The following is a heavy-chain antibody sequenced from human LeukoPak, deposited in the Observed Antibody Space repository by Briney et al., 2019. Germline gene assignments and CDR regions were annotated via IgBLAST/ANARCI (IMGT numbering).Heavy chain of an antibody. CDR3: AKDRVDDFWSPVMEPFDY. Sequence: PGGSLRLSCAASGFTFSSYAMSWVRQAPGKGLEWVSAISGSGGSTYYADSVKGRFTISRDNSKNTLYLQMNSLRAEDTAVYYCAKDRVDDFWSPVMEPFDYWGQGTLVTVSS. D-gene: IGHD3-3*01. CDR2: ISGSGGST. CDR1: GFTFSSYA. V-gene: IGHV3-23*01. J-gene: IGHJ4*02.